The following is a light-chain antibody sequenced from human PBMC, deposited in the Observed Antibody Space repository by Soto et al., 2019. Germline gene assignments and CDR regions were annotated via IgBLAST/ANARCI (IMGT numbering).Light chain of an antibody. CDR2: GAS. CDR1: QSISYY. CDR3: QQTYTTPLT. Sequence: DIEMTQPPSSLSAYVGDRVNITCRASQSISYYLNWYQQKPGRAPDLLMYGASSLQSGVPSRFTGSGSGTEFTLTITSLQPGDFATYYCQQTYTTPLTFGGGTKVEIK. V-gene: IGKV1-39*01. J-gene: IGKJ4*01.